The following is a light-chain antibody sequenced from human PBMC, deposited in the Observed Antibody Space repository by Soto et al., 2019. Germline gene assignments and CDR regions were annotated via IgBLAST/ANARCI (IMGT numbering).Light chain of an antibody. CDR2: CAS. CDR3: QQYNSCPPVT. V-gene: IGKV3-15*01. CDR1: QSVSSN. J-gene: IGKJ4*01. Sequence: EIVMTQSPATLSVSPGERATLSCRASQSVSSNLAWYQQKPGQAPRLLIYCASTRATGIPARFSGSGSGTEFTLTISSRQSEDLAVYYCQQYNSCPPVTFGGGTKVEIK.